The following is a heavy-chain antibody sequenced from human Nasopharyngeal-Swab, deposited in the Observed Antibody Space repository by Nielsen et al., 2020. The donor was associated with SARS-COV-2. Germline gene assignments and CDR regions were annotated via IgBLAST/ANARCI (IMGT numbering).Heavy chain of an antibody. J-gene: IGHJ6*02. Sequence: GESLKISCAASGFTFSSYSMSWLRQAPGKGLEWVSTITGNGDTTYYADSVKGRFTISRDNAKNSLYLQMNSLRAEDTAVYYCARCSPSKCHLGNGLDVWGQGTTVTVSS. CDR3: ARCSPSKCHLGNGLDV. CDR2: ITGNGDTT. V-gene: IGHV3-23*01. D-gene: IGHD2-15*01. CDR1: GFTFSSYS.